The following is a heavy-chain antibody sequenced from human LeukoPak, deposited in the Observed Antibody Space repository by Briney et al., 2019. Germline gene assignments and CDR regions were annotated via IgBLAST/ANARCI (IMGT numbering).Heavy chain of an antibody. CDR1: GFTFNNYA. CDR2: ISGSTDTT. J-gene: IGHJ4*02. CDR3: APAPRHCRGDTCFRYYFAF. V-gene: IGHV3-23*01. Sequence: TGGSLRLPCAASGFTFNNYAMNWVRQAPGKVLEWVSSISGSTDTTYYADSEKGRFTVSRDNSKNTVFVQMNSLRAEDTAIYYCAPAPRHCRGDTCFRYYFAFWGQGTLVTVSS. D-gene: IGHD2-15*01.